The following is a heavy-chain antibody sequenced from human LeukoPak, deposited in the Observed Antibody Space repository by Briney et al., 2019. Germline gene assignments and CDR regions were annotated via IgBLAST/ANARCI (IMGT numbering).Heavy chain of an antibody. Sequence: PSETLSLTCSVSGDSIRSNSFFWGWIRQPPGRGLEWIARISYNGVTYYNPFLSSRATVSVATSKNQFSLRLFSVTAADTAVYYCARRNGHTWDVGNWFDPWGPGTLVTVSS. J-gene: IGHJ5*02. CDR3: ARRNGHTWDVGNWFDP. CDR1: GDSIRSNSFF. CDR2: ISYNGVT. D-gene: IGHD5-24*01. V-gene: IGHV4-39*01.